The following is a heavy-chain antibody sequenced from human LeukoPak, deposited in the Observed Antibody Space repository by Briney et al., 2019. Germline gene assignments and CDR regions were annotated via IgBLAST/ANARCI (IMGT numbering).Heavy chain of an antibody. V-gene: IGHV4-38-2*02. J-gene: IGHJ6*03. D-gene: IGHD5-18*01. CDR2: INHSGST. CDR3: ARGKGYSYGFHYYYYYMDV. CDR1: GYSISSGYY. Sequence: SETLSLTCTVSGYSISSGYYWGWIRQPPGKGLEWIGEINHSGSTNYNPSLKSQVTISVDTSKNQFSLKLSSVTAADTAVYYCARGKGYSYGFHYYYYYMDVWGKGTTVTVSS.